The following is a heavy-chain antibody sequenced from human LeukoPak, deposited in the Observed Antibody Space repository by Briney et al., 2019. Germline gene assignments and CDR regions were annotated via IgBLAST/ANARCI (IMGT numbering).Heavy chain of an antibody. Sequence: SETLSLTCTVSGGSISSSSYYWGWIRQSPGKGLEYIGSIYYSGSTYYNPSLKGRVTISVDTSKNQFSLKLSSVTAADTALYYCARHWYNSGWYPYYFDYWGQGTLVTVSS. D-gene: IGHD6-19*01. CDR2: IYYSGST. CDR1: GGSISSSSYY. CDR3: ARHWYNSGWYPYYFDY. J-gene: IGHJ4*02. V-gene: IGHV4-39*01.